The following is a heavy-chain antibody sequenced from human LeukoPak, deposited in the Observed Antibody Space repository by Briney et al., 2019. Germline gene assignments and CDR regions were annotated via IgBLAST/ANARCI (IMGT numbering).Heavy chain of an antibody. CDR3: ARDIKWELQTSFDY. CDR1: GYTFTGYY. J-gene: IGHJ4*02. Sequence: GASVKVSCKASGYTFTGYYVHWVRQAPGQGLEWMGWINPNSGGTNYAQKFQGRVTMTRDTSISTAYMELSRLRSDDTAVYYCARDIKWELQTSFDYWGQGTLVTVSS. V-gene: IGHV1-2*02. D-gene: IGHD1-26*01. CDR2: INPNSGGT.